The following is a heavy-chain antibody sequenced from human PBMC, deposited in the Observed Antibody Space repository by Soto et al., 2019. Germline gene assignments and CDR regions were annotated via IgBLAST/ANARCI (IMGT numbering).Heavy chain of an antibody. CDR3: ASLKLAFYNWFDP. CDR2: IYYSGAT. Sequence: SETLSLTCTVSGGSISSGDYYWSWIRQPPGKGLEWIGTIYYSGATHYNPSLRSRVTISVDTSNNQFFLKLSSVTAADTAVYYCASLKLAFYNWFDPWGQGTLVSVSS. CDR1: GGSISSGDYY. D-gene: IGHD6-13*01. V-gene: IGHV4-39*01. J-gene: IGHJ5*02.